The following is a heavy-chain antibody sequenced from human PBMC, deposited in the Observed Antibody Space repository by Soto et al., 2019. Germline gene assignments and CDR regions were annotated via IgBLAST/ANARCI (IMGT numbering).Heavy chain of an antibody. D-gene: IGHD4-17*01. Sequence: QVQLVESGGGVVQPGRSLRLSCAASGFTFSSYGMHWVRQAPGKGLEGVAVISYEGSNKYYADSVKGRFTISRDNSKNTLYLQMNSLRAEDTAVYYCAKMNLNDCGENSFDPWGQGTLVTVSS. V-gene: IGHV3-30*18. CDR2: ISYEGSNK. CDR3: AKMNLNDCGENSFDP. CDR1: GFTFSSYG. J-gene: IGHJ5*02.